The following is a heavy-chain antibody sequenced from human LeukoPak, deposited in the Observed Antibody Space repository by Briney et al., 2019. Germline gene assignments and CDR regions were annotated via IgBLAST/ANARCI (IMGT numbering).Heavy chain of an antibody. CDR3: ARGSSYYYDSSGYFDY. V-gene: IGHV3-30-3*01. D-gene: IGHD3-22*01. CDR2: ISHDGTNK. CDR1: GFTFSSSG. J-gene: IGHJ4*02. Sequence: GGSLRLSCAASGFTFSSSGLHWVRQAPGKGLEWVAVISHDGTNKYYAASVKGRFTISRDDSKNTLYLQMNSLRAEDTAVYYCARGSSYYYDSSGYFDYWGQGTLVTVSS.